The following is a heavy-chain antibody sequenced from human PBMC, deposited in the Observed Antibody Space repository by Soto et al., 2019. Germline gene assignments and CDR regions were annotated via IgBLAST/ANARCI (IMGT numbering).Heavy chain of an antibody. D-gene: IGHD6-13*01. J-gene: IGHJ3*02. CDR1: GGTFSSYA. CDR2: IIPIFGTA. V-gene: IGHV1-69*13. Sequence: SVKVSCKASGGTFSSYAISWVRQAPGQGLEWMGGIIPIFGTANYAQKFQGRVTITADESTSTAYMELSSLRSEDTAVYYCARDSVPGYSSSWSPRAFDIWGQGTMVT. CDR3: ARDSVPGYSSSWSPRAFDI.